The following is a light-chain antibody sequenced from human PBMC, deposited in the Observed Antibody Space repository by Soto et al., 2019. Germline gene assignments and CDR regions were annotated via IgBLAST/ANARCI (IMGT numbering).Light chain of an antibody. J-gene: IGLJ2*01. Sequence: QSVLTQPPSASGTPGQRVTISCSGSSSNIESNFVYWYQQFPGTAPRLLIYRSNQRPSGVPDRFSGSKSGTSASLAISALRSEDEADYYCTVWDDSLRGRLFGGGTKVTVL. CDR3: TVWDDSLRGRL. V-gene: IGLV1-47*01. CDR1: SSNIESNF. CDR2: RSN.